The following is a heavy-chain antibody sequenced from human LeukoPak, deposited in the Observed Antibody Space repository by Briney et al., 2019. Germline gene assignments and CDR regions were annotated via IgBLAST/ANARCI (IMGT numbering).Heavy chain of an antibody. Sequence: ASVKVSFKAAGYTFTSYGISWVRQAPGQGPEWMGWISAYNGNTNYAQKLQGRVTMTTDTSTSTAYMELRSLRSDDTAVYYCARDYYYDSSGYQNYFDYWGQGTVVTVSS. D-gene: IGHD3-22*01. CDR3: ARDYYYDSSGYQNYFDY. J-gene: IGHJ4*02. CDR2: ISAYNGNT. CDR1: GYTFTSYG. V-gene: IGHV1-18*04.